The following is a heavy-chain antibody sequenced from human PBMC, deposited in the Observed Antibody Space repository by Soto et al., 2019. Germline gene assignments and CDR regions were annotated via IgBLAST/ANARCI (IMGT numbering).Heavy chain of an antibody. CDR2: ISAGGGTT. CDR3: ARAVVGATFVYDY. CDR1: GFSFSNYA. D-gene: IGHD1-26*01. J-gene: IGHJ4*02. Sequence: SGGSLRLSCAASGFSFSNYAMGWVRQAPGKGLEWVSAISAGGGTTYYVDSVKGRFTISRDTSKGTVSLQMNSLRAEDTAVYYCARAVVGATFVYDYWGQGILVTVSS. V-gene: IGHV3-23*01.